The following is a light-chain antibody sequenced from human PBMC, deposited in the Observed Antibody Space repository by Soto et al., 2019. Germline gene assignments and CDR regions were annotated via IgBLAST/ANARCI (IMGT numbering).Light chain of an antibody. CDR1: QGISSR. CDR2: AAS. V-gene: IGKV1-12*01. J-gene: IGKJ4*01. Sequence: DIQMTQSPSSVSASVGDRVTITCRASQGISSRLAWYQQKPGKAPNLLIYAASNLQSGVASRFSGSGSETEFTLTIGSLQPEDSATYYCQQANSFPLTFGGGTKVEIK. CDR3: QQANSFPLT.